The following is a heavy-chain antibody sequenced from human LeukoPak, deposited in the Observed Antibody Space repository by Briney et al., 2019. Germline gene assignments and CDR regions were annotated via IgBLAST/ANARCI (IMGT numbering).Heavy chain of an antibody. CDR3: ARSTGWYPFPDY. D-gene: IGHD6-19*01. V-gene: IGHV3-7*01. J-gene: IGHJ4*02. CDR2: LNQNAGEK. CDR1: GFSFSSYW. Sequence: GSLRLSCAASGFSFSSYWMSWVRQAPGKGLEWVASLNQNAGEKHYVDSVKGRFTISRDNAKNSLYLQMNTLRAEDTAVYYCARSTGWYPFPDYWGQGTLVTISS.